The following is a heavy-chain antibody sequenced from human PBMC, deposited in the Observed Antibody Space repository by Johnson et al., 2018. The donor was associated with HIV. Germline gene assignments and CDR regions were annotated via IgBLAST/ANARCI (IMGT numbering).Heavy chain of an antibody. CDR1: GFSFSTYN. CDR2: ISYSGSDT. J-gene: IGHJ3*01. CDR3: AKERTAMVTPFDA. Sequence: QVQLVESGGGVVQPGRSLRLSCAASGFSFSTYNMHWVRHAPGRGLEWVAFISYSGSDTYYVDSVKGRFTVSRDNSENTLFLQMNSLRDEDTAVYYCAKERTAMVTPFDACGQGTRVTVSS. D-gene: IGHD5-18*01. V-gene: IGHV3-30*18.